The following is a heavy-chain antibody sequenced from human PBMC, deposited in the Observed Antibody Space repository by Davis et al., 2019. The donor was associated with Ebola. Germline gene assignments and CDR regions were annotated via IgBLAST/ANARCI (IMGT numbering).Heavy chain of an antibody. V-gene: IGHV3-21*01. CDR2: ISSSSNYI. CDR3: ARNYYYGMDV. J-gene: IGHJ6*04. CDR1: GFTFTSYS. Sequence: GESLKISCAASGFTFTSYSINWVRQAPGKGLEWVSSISSSSNYIYYADSVKGRFTISRDNAKNSLYLQMNSLRAEDTAVYYCARNYYYGMDVWGKGATVTVSS.